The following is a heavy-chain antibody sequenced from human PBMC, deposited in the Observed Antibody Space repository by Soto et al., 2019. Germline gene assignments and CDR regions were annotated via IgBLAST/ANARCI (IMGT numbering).Heavy chain of an antibody. CDR3: ARMSARFVVPGYFDY. D-gene: IGHD3-10*01. Sequence: QVQLVQSGAEVKKPGSSVKVSCKASGGTFSSYAISWVRQAPGQGLEWMGGIIPIFGTANYAQKFQGRVTLXXDXSXNTAYMELSSLRSEDTAVYYCARMSARFVVPGYFDYWGQGTLVTVSS. CDR1: GGTFSSYA. V-gene: IGHV1-69*12. J-gene: IGHJ4*02. CDR2: IIPIFGTA.